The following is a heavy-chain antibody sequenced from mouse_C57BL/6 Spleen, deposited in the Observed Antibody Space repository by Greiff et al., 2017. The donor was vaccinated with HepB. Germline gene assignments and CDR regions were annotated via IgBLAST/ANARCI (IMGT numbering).Heavy chain of an antibody. Sequence: VQLQQSGPGLVQPSQRLSITCTVSGFSLTSYGVHWVRQSPGKGLEWLGVIWSGGSTDYNAAFISRLSISKDISKSQVFFKMNSLQADDTAIYYCARMITTGNYYAMDYWGQGTSVTVSS. CDR1: GFSLTSYG. CDR2: IWSGGST. D-gene: IGHD2-4*01. V-gene: IGHV2-2*01. J-gene: IGHJ4*01. CDR3: ARMITTGNYYAMDY.